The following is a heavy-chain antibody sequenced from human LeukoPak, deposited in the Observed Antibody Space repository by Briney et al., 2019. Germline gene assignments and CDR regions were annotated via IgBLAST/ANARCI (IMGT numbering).Heavy chain of an antibody. CDR1: GGSISSSSYY. CDR3: ARDNRDFTVTPAWRLRVGMDV. D-gene: IGHD4-17*01. Sequence: SETLSLTCTVSGGSISSSSYYWGWIRQPPGKGLEWIGSIYYSGSTYYNPSLKSRVTISVDTSKNQFSLKLSSVTAADTAVYYCARDNRDFTVTPAWRLRVGMDVWGQGTTVTVSS. J-gene: IGHJ6*02. CDR2: IYYSGST. V-gene: IGHV4-39*07.